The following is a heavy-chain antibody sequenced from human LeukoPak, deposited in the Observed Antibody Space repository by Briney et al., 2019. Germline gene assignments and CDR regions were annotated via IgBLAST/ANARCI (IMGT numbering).Heavy chain of an antibody. D-gene: IGHD2-15*01. V-gene: IGHV3-7*01. CDR1: GFTFSTYW. CDR2: IKQDGSEK. Sequence: GGSLRLSCAASGFTFSTYWMNWVRQAPGKGLEWVANIKQDGSEKYYVDSVKGRFTISRDNAKNSLYLQMDSLRAEDTAVYYCAREVGICSGGSCYYRFDFWGQGTLVTVSS. J-gene: IGHJ4*02. CDR3: AREVGICSGGSCYYRFDF.